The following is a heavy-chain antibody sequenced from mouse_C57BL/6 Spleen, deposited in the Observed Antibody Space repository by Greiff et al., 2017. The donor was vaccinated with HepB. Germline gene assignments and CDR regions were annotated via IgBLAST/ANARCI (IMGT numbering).Heavy chain of an antibody. CDR2: IDPSDSYT. Sequence: VQLQQPGAELVMPGASVKLSCKASGYTFTSYWMHWVKQRPGQGLEWIGEIDPSDSYTNYNQKFKGKSTLTVDKSSSTAYMQLSSLTSEDSAVYYCARGDDYAYWGQGTLVTVSA. J-gene: IGHJ3*01. D-gene: IGHD2-4*01. CDR1: GYTFTSYW. V-gene: IGHV1-69*01. CDR3: ARGDDYAY.